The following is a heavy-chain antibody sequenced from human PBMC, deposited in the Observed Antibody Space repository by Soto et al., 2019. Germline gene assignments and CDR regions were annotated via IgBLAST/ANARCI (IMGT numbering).Heavy chain of an antibody. CDR2: INPNSGGT. D-gene: IGHD3-10*01. CDR1: GYTFTGYY. Sequence: ASVKVSCKASGYTFTGYYMHWVRQAPGQGLEWMGWINPNSGGTNYAQKFQGRVTMTRDTSISTAYMELSRLRSEDTAVYYCAQTYGESGTNWFDPWGQGTLVTVSS. CDR3: AQTYGESGTNWFDP. V-gene: IGHV1-2*02. J-gene: IGHJ5*02.